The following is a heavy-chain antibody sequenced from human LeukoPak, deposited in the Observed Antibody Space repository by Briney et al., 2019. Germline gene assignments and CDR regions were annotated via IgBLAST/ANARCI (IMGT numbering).Heavy chain of an antibody. D-gene: IGHD6-13*01. Sequence: GSSVKVSCKASGGTFSSYAISWVRQAPGQGLEWMGGIIPIFGTANYAQKFQGRVTITADESTSTAYMELSSLRSEDTAVYYCARDPCSSSWHDAFDIWGQGTMVTVSS. J-gene: IGHJ3*02. CDR2: IIPIFGTA. V-gene: IGHV1-69*01. CDR3: ARDPCSSSWHDAFDI. CDR1: GGTFSSYA.